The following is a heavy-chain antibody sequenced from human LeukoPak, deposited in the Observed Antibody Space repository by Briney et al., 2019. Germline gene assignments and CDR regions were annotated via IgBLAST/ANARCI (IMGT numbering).Heavy chain of an antibody. CDR1: GFTFSSYA. V-gene: IGHV3-23*01. Sequence: GGSLRLSCAASGFTFSSYAMSWVRQAPGKGLEWVSAISGSGGSTYYADSVKGRFTISRDNSKNTLYLQMNSLRAEDTAVYYCARDIAVAGYYYYGMDVWGQGTTVTVSS. CDR2: ISGSGGST. CDR3: ARDIAVAGYYYYGMDV. J-gene: IGHJ6*02. D-gene: IGHD6-19*01.